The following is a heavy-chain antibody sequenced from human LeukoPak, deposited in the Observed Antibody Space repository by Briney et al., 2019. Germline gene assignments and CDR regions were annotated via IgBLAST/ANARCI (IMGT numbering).Heavy chain of an antibody. CDR2: IYYSGST. Sequence: SETLSLTCTVSGGSISSSSYYWGWIRQPPGKGLEWIGSIYYSGSTYYNPSLKSRVTISVDTSKNQFSLKLSSVTAADTAVYYCARQAPKEGYITYYFDYWGQGTLVTVSS. D-gene: IGHD5-24*01. CDR3: ARQAPKEGYITYYFDY. J-gene: IGHJ4*02. CDR1: GGSISSSSYY. V-gene: IGHV4-39*01.